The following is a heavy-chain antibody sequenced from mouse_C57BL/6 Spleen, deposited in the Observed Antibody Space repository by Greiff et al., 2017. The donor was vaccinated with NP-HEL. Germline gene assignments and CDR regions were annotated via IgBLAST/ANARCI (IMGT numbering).Heavy chain of an antibody. CDR3: ARVEGYYYGSRGYFDV. CDR2: IYPGDGDT. V-gene: IGHV1-80*01. D-gene: IGHD1-1*01. Sequence: QVQLKESGAELVKPGASVKISCKASGYAFSSYWMNWVKQRPGKGLEWIGQIYPGDGDTTYNGKFKGKATLTADKSSSTAYMQLSSLTSEDSAVYFCARVEGYYYGSRGYFDVWGTGTTVTVSS. CDR1: GYAFSSYW. J-gene: IGHJ1*03.